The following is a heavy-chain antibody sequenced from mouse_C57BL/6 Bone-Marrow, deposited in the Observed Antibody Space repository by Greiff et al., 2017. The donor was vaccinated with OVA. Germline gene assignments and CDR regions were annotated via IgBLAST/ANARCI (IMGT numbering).Heavy chain of an antibody. CDR1: GYSITSGYY. Sequence: EVKVEESGPGLVKPSQSLSLTCSVTGYSITSGYYWNWIRQFPGNKLEWMGYISYDGSNNYNPSLKNRISITRDTSKNQFFLKLNSVTTEDTATYYCASLYGYVLPYYAMDYWGQGTSVTVSS. CDR2: ISYDGSN. V-gene: IGHV3-6*01. CDR3: ASLYGYVLPYYAMDY. J-gene: IGHJ4*01. D-gene: IGHD2-2*01.